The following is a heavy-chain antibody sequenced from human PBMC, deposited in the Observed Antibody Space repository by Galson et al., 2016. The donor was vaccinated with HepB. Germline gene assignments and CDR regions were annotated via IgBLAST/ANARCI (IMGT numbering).Heavy chain of an antibody. CDR3: AKEIVGWHGAFDI. V-gene: IGHV3-23*01. Sequence: SLRLSCAASGFTFSSYAMSWVRQAPGKGLEWVSAVTGSGGSTHYADSVKGRFTIPRDNSKNTLYLQMNSLRAEDTAVYYCAKEIVGWHGAFDIWGQGELVSVSS. J-gene: IGHJ3*02. D-gene: IGHD1-26*01. CDR2: VTGSGGST. CDR1: GFTFSSYA.